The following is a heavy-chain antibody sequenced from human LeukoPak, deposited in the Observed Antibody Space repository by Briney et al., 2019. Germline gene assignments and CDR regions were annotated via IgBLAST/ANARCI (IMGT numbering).Heavy chain of an antibody. D-gene: IGHD5-12*01. V-gene: IGHV3-66*01. CDR3: AREWMAPEGTGYNWFDP. Sequence: GGSLRLSCAVSGFTVSRNYMSWVRQAPGKGLQWVSVIHSGGITHYADSVKGRFTISRDNSKNTLYLQMNSLRAEDTALYFCAREWMAPEGTGYNWFDPWGQGTLVTVSS. CDR2: IHSGGIT. CDR1: GFTVSRNY. J-gene: IGHJ5*02.